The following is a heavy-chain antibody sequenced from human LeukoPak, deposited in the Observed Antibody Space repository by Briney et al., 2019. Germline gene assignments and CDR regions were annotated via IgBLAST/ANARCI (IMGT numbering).Heavy chain of an antibody. V-gene: IGHV4-59*01. D-gene: IGHD6-6*01. Sequence: SETLSLTCTVSGGSISSYYWSWIRQPPGKGLEWIGYIYYSGSTNYNPSLKSRVTISVDTSKNQFSLKLSSVTAADTAVYYCARWIVSSSDAFDIWSQGTMVTVSS. J-gene: IGHJ3*02. CDR1: GGSISSYY. CDR3: ARWIVSSSDAFDI. CDR2: IYYSGST.